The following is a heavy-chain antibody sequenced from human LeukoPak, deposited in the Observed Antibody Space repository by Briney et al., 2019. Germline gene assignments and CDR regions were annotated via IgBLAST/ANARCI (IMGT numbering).Heavy chain of an antibody. Sequence: PGGSLRLSCAASGFTFSSYSMNWVRQAPGKGLEWVSSISSSSSYIYYAHSVKGRFTISRDNAKNSLYLQMNSLRAEDTAVSYCARDIVVVVAATRDYWGQGTLVTVSS. CDR2: ISSSSSYI. J-gene: IGHJ4*02. CDR3: ARDIVVVVAATRDY. D-gene: IGHD2-15*01. CDR1: GFTFSSYS. V-gene: IGHV3-21*01.